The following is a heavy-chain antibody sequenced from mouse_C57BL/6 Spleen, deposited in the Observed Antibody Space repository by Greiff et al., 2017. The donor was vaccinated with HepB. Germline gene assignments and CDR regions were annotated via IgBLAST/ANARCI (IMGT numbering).Heavy chain of an antibody. V-gene: IGHV5-17*01. Sequence: EVKLMESGGGLVKPGGSLKLSCAASGFTFSDYGMHWVRQSPEKGLEWVAYISSGSSTIYYADTVKGRFTISRDNAKNTLFLQMTSLRSEDTAMYYGAREVAEAMDYWGQGTSVTVSS. CDR3: AREVAEAMDY. CDR1: GFTFSDYG. D-gene: IGHD1-1*01. J-gene: IGHJ4*01. CDR2: ISSGSSTI.